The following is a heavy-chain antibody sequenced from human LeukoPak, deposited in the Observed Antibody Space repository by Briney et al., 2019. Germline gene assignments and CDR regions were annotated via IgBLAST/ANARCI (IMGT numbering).Heavy chain of an antibody. V-gene: IGHV4-4*07. CDR1: GGSISSYY. CDR3: ASVRDSSGWYDY. J-gene: IGHJ4*02. Sequence: SETLSLTCSVSGGSISSYYWSWIRQPAGKGLEWIGRIYNTGSTNYNPSLKSRVTISVDTSKNQFSLKLTSVTAADTAVYYCASVRDSSGWYDYWGQGTLVTVSS. D-gene: IGHD6-19*01. CDR2: IYNTGST.